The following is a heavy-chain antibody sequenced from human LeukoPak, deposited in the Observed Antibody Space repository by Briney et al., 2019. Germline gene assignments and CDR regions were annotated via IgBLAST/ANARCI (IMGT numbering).Heavy chain of an antibody. J-gene: IGHJ4*02. CDR3: ARDKLGYSSGWYDFDY. CDR2: ISSSGSII. Sequence: TPGGSLRLSCAASGFTLSDYYMSWIRQAPGKGLEWVSYISSSGSIIYYADSVKGRFTISRDNAKNSLYLQMNSLRAEDTAVYYCARDKLGYSSGWYDFDYWGQGTLVTVSS. CDR1: GFTLSDYY. V-gene: IGHV3-11*04. D-gene: IGHD6-19*01.